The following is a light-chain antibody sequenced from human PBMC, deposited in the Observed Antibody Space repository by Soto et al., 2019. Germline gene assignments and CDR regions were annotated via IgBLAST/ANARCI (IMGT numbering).Light chain of an antibody. CDR1: SSDVGGYNY. CDR2: GVT. Sequence: QSVLTQPRSVSGSPGQSVTISCTGTSSDVGGYNYVSWYQHHPGKVPKLMIYGVTKRPSGVPDRFSGSKSGNTASLTISGLQAEDEADYYCCSYAASSLALFGGGTKLPVL. J-gene: IGLJ2*01. V-gene: IGLV2-11*01. CDR3: CSYAASSLAL.